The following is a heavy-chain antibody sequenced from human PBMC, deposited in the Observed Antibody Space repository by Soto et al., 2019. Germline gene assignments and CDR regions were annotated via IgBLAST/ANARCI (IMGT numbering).Heavy chain of an antibody. V-gene: IGHV3-33*01. CDR1: GINFSVYG. CDR2: IWYDASKQ. D-gene: IGHD2-15*01. Sequence: GGSLRLSCETSGINFSVYGMHWVRQAPGKGLEWVAVIWYDASKQFYAASVEGRFTISRDNSKAILYLQMNSLRAEDTAVYYCAAWAEGATEVHWGQGALVTVSS. CDR3: AAWAEGATEVH. J-gene: IGHJ4*02.